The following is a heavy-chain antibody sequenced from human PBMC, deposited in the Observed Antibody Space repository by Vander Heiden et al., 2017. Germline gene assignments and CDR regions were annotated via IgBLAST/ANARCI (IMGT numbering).Heavy chain of an antibody. V-gene: IGHV3-15*04. D-gene: IGHD1-26*01. CDR2: IERTTDGGTT. Sequence: EVHLVESGGGFVKPGGSLRLSCAASGFTFHNAWMNWVRQGPGKGLEWVGRIERTTDGGTTDYAAPVKGRFTSSRDDSKNTLYRQMNSLKTEDTAVYYWTSSWGVSGTYWRFDYWGQGTLVTVSS. CDR1: GFTFHNAW. J-gene: IGHJ4*02. CDR3: TSSWGVSGTYWRFDY.